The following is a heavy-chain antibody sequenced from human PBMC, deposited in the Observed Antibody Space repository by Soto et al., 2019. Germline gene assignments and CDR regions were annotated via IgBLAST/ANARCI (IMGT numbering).Heavy chain of an antibody. J-gene: IGHJ6*02. Sequence: SVKVSCKASGGTFSSYAISWVRQAPGQGLEWMGGIIPIFGTANYAQKFQGRVTITADKSTSTAYMELSSLRSEDTAVYYCAVGIVVVTAINPDGGCYYYGMDVWGQGTTVTVSS. CDR1: GGTFSSYA. V-gene: IGHV1-69*06. D-gene: IGHD2-21*02. CDR3: AVGIVVVTAINPDGGCYYYGMDV. CDR2: IIPIFGTA.